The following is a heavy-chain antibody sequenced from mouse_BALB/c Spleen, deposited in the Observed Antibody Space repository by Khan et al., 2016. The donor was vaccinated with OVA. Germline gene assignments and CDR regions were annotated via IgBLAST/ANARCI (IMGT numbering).Heavy chain of an antibody. Sequence: EVELVESGGDLVKPGGSLKLSCAASGFTFSNYAMSWVRQTPEKRLEWVASISSGGTTYYPASVKGRFTISRDNARNILSLQMNRLRSENAAMFYCARDYWFTYWGQGTLVTVSA. J-gene: IGHJ3*01. V-gene: IGHV5-6-5*01. D-gene: IGHD1-1*02. CDR2: ISSGGTT. CDR1: GFTFSNYA. CDR3: ARDYWFTY.